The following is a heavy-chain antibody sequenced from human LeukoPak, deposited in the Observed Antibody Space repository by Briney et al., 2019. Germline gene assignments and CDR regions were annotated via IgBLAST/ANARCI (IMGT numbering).Heavy chain of an antibody. CDR3: ARDQGGYLYYFDY. CDR1: GYTFTGYY. Sequence: EASVKVSCKASGYTFTGYYMHWVRQAPGQGLEWMGWINPNSGGTNYAQKFQGRVTITRDTSISTAYMEPSRLRSDDTAVYYCARDQGGYLYYFDYWGQGTLVTVSS. CDR2: INPNSGGT. J-gene: IGHJ4*02. D-gene: IGHD3-22*01. V-gene: IGHV1-2*02.